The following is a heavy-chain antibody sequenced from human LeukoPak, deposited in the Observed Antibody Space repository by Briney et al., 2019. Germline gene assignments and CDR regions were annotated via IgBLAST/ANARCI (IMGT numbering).Heavy chain of an antibody. CDR3: ASCFGGVIVSCNWFDP. V-gene: IGHV1-2*02. D-gene: IGHD3-16*02. CDR1: GYTFTGYY. J-gene: IGHJ5*02. Sequence: ASVKVSCKASGYTFTGYYMHWVRQAPGQGVEWMGWINPNSGGTNYAQKFQGRVTMTRDTSISTAYMELSRLRSDDTAVYYCASCFGGVIVSCNWFDPWGQGTLVTVSS. CDR2: INPNSGGT.